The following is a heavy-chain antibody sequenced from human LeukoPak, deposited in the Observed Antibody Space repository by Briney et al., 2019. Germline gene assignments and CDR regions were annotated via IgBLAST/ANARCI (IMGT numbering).Heavy chain of an antibody. J-gene: IGHJ6*03. D-gene: IGHD3-10*01. V-gene: IGHV1-2*02. CDR3: ARGHGSYYYYMDV. Sequence: ASVKVSCKASGYIFSNYGITWVRQAPGQGLEWMGWINPNSGGTDYAQKFQGRVTMTRDTSTSTAYMELSRLRSDDTAVYHCARGHGSYYYYMDVWGKGTTVTVSS. CDR2: INPNSGGT. CDR1: GYIFSNYG.